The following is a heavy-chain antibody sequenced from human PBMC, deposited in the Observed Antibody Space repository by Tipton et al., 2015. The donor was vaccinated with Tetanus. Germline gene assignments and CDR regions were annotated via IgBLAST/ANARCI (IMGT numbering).Heavy chain of an antibody. V-gene: IGHV5-51*01. CDR3: ARQECSGGSCSLDV. Sequence: QLVQSGAEVKKSGESLKISCKGSGYSFTSKWIGWVRQMPGKGLEWMGIVYPGDSDPRYSPTVQGQVTISADKSISAAYLQWSSLKASDTGIYYCARQECSGGSCSLDVWGQGTTVTVSS. D-gene: IGHD2-15*01. J-gene: IGHJ6*02. CDR2: VYPGDSDP. CDR1: GYSFTSKW.